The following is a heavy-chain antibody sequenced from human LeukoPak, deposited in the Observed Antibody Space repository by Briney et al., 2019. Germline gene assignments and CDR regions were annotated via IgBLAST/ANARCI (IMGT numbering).Heavy chain of an antibody. CDR1: GFTFDDYA. Sequence: GGSLRLSCAASGFTFDDYAMHWVRQAPGKGLEWVSGISWNSGSIGYADSVKGRFTISRDNAKNSLYLQMNSLRAEDTAVYYCARGGRHYYDFWSGYYLDYWGQGTLVTVSS. CDR2: ISWNSGSI. J-gene: IGHJ4*02. D-gene: IGHD3-3*01. CDR3: ARGGRHYYDFWSGYYLDY. V-gene: IGHV3-9*01.